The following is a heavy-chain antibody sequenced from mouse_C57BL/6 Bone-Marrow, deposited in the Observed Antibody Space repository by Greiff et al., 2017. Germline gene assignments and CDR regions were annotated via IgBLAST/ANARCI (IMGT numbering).Heavy chain of an antibody. V-gene: IGHV1-55*01. Sequence: QVQLQQPGAELVKPGASVKMSCKASGYTFTSYWITWVKQRPGQGLEWIGDIYPGSGSTNYNEKFKSKATLTVDTSSSTAYMQLSSLTSEYSAVDYCARDIYSYFDVWGTGTTVTVSS. CDR1: GYTFTSYW. CDR3: ARDIYSYFDV. J-gene: IGHJ1*03. CDR2: IYPGSGST.